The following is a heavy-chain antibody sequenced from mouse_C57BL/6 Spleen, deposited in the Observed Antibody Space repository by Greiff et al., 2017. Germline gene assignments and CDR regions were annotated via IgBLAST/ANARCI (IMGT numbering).Heavy chain of an antibody. CDR1: GYTFTEYT. Sequence: VQLQQSGAELVKPGASVKLSCKASGYTFTEYTIHWVKQRSGQGLEWIGWFYPGSGSIKYNEKFKDKATLTEDKSSSTVYLELSRLTSEDSAVYFCATHDDRDCDDYYAMDYWGQGTSVTVSS. J-gene: IGHJ4*01. CDR3: ATHDDRDCDDYYAMDY. D-gene: IGHD2-4*01. CDR2: FYPGSGSI. V-gene: IGHV1-62-2*01.